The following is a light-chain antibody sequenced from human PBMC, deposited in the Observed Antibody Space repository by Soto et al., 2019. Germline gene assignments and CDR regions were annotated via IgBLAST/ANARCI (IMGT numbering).Light chain of an antibody. CDR3: QQAHSFPHA. CDR2: AES. CDR1: QGISSW. V-gene: IGKV1D-12*01. J-gene: IGKJ2*01. Sequence: DLQMTQSPSYVSASVGDRVTITCRASQGISSWLAWYQQKPGKAPNLLIYAESSLQSGVPSRFSGSGSEKHFTLTIRNLHPEDFATYYCQQAHSFPHAFGKGTKLEIK.